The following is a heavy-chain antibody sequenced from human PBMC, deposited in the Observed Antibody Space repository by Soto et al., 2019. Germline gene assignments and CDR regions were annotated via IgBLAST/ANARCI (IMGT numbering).Heavy chain of an antibody. V-gene: IGHV3-11*01. Sequence: QVQLVESGGGLVKPGGSLRLSCAASGFTFSDYYMSWIRQAPGKGLEWVSYISTSGSTIYYADSVRGRFTISRDNAKNSLYLQMDSLRAEDTAVYYCARPYCSTTSCPDDWGQGTLVTVSS. CDR3: ARPYCSTTSCPDD. CDR2: ISTSGSTI. D-gene: IGHD2-2*01. J-gene: IGHJ4*02. CDR1: GFTFSDYY.